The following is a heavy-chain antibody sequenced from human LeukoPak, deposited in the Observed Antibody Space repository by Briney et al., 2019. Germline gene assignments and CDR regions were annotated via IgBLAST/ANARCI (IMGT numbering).Heavy chain of an antibody. V-gene: IGHV1-69*13. CDR2: IIPIFGTA. Sequence: SVKVSCKASGGTFSRYAISWVRQAPGQGLEWMGGIIPIFGTANYAQKFQGRVTITADESTSTAYMELSSLRSEDTAVYYCARGSRFLEWLLSYWGQGTLVTVSS. J-gene: IGHJ4*02. D-gene: IGHD3-3*01. CDR3: ARGSRFLEWLLSY. CDR1: GGTFSRYA.